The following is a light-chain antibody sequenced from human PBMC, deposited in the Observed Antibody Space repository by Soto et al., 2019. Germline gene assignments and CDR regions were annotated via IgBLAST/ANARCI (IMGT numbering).Light chain of an antibody. J-gene: IGLJ2*01. CDR3: SSYRINRDVV. V-gene: IGLV2-14*01. CDR2: DVS. CDR1: SSDVGLYNY. Sequence: QSVLTQPASVSGSPGQSITISCTGTSSDVGLYNYVSWYQQHPGKAPKLMIYDVSNRPSGVSNRFSGSKSGNTASLTISGLQAEDEAHYYCSSYRINRDVVFGGGTKLTVL.